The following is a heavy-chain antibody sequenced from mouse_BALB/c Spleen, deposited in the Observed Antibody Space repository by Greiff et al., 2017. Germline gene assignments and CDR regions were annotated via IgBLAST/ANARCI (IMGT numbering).Heavy chain of an antibody. CDR3: NALLAERAY. J-gene: IGHJ3*01. V-gene: IGHV14-4*02. Sequence: EVQLVESGAELVRSGASVKLSCTASGFNIKDYYMHWVKQRPEQGLEWIGWIDPENGDTEYAPKFQGKATMTADTSSNTAYLQLSSLTSEDTAVYYCNALLAERAYWGQGTLVTVSA. CDR2: IDPENGDT. CDR1: GFNIKDYY. D-gene: IGHD1-1*01.